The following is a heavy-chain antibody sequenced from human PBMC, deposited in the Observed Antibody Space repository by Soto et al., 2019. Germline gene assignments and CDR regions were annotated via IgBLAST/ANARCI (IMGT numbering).Heavy chain of an antibody. CDR2: ISGSGGST. V-gene: IGHV3-23*01. D-gene: IGHD2-2*02. Sequence: EVQLLESGGGLVQPGGSLRLSCAASGFTFSTYAMNWVRQAPGKGLEWVSVISGSGGSTYYADSVKGRFTISRDNSKNTLYVQMNSLRAEDTAVYYCAKAISCYNAPLDYWGQGTGVTVSS. CDR3: AKAISCYNAPLDY. J-gene: IGHJ4*02. CDR1: GFTFSTYA.